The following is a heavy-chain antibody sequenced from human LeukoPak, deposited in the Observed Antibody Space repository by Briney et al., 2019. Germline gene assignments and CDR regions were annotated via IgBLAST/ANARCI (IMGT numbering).Heavy chain of an antibody. CDR2: INHSGST. Sequence: SETLSLTCAVYGGSFSGYYWSWIRQPPGKGLEWIGEINHSGSTNYNPSLKSRVTISVDTSKNQFSLKLSSVTAADTAVYYCARGLVVVPAAIYAFDIWGQRTMVTVSS. J-gene: IGHJ3*02. V-gene: IGHV4-34*01. CDR3: ARGLVVVPAAIYAFDI. D-gene: IGHD2-2*02. CDR1: GGSFSGYY.